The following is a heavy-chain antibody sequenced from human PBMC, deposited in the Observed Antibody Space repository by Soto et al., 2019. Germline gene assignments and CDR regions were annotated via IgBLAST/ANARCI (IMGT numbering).Heavy chain of an antibody. CDR2: IYSGGST. Sequence: EVHLVETGGGLIQPGGSLRLSCAASGLSVSSSDMSWVRQASGKGLEWVSVIYSGGSTHDADSVKGRLTISRDNSKNTGHLQMNSRRVDDTAVYFCSTSSRNEYHFAMDAWGQGTTVIVAS. J-gene: IGHJ6*02. D-gene: IGHD6-6*01. CDR3: STSSRNEYHFAMDA. CDR1: GLSVSSSD. V-gene: IGHV3-53*02.